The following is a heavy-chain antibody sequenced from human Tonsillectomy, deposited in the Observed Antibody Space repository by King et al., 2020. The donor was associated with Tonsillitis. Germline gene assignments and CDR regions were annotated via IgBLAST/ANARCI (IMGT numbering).Heavy chain of an antibody. V-gene: IGHV4-39*07. CDR2: IYYSGST. CDR1: GGSISSSSYY. CDR3: ARQDETYYYDSSGYYRGGKFDY. J-gene: IGHJ4*02. D-gene: IGHD3-22*01. Sequence: LQLQESGPGLVKPSETLSLTCTVSGGSISSSSYYWAWIRQPPGKGLEWIGSIYYSGSTYYNPSLKSRVTISVDTSKNQFSLKMSSVTAADTAVYYCARQDETYYYDSSGYYRGGKFDYWGQGTLVTGSS.